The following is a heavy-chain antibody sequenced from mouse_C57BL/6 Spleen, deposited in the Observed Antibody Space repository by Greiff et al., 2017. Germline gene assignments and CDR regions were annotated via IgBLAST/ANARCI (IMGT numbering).Heavy chain of an antibody. CDR3: ARGFLVLHGTFDY. CDR1: GYTFTSYW. CDR2: IHPNSGST. Sequence: QVQLQQPGAELVKPGASVKLSCKASGYTFTSYWMHWVKQRPGQGLEWIGMIHPNSGSTNYNEKFKSKATLTVDKSSSTAYMQLSSLTSEDSAVYYCARGFLVLHGTFDYWGQGTTLTVSS. J-gene: IGHJ2*01. V-gene: IGHV1-64*01. D-gene: IGHD1-1*01.